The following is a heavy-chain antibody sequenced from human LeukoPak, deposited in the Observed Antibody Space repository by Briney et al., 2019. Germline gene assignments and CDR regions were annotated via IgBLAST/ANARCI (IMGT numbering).Heavy chain of an antibody. Sequence: PGGSLRLSCVASAITFSTDWMHWVRQAPGKGLVWVSRINTDGRSATYADPVKGRFTISRDNAKNTLYLQMNSLRAEDTGVYYCAREGPGYSSSLDYWGQGTLVTVSS. CDR2: INTDGRSA. CDR1: AITFSTDW. D-gene: IGHD6-6*01. V-gene: IGHV3-74*01. CDR3: AREGPGYSSSLDY. J-gene: IGHJ4*02.